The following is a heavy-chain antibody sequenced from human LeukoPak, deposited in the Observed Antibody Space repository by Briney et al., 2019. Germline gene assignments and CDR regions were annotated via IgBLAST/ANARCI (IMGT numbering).Heavy chain of an antibody. CDR2: IYYRGST. CDR3: ARVGYYDSSGYRLDY. V-gene: IGHV4-31*03. J-gene: IGHJ4*02. CDR1: GGSISSGGYY. D-gene: IGHD3-22*01. Sequence: SQTLSLTCTVSGGSISSGGYYWSWIRQHPGKGLEWIGYIYYRGSTYYNPSLKSRVTISVDTSKNQFSLKLSSVTAADTAVYYCARVGYYDSSGYRLDYWGQGTLVSVSS.